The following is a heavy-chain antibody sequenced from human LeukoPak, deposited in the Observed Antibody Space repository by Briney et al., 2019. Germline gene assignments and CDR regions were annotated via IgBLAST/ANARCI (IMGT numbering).Heavy chain of an antibody. D-gene: IGHD3-10*01. Sequence: SETLSLTCTVSGGSISRYYWSCSWETPGEGVERGVYIYYSGSTDYNPSPKSRVTISIDTSKKKFSPKQNSVTAADTAPYFSVRSALHTSGTYYIPHPFLYWGQRTLVTVSS. CDR2: IYYSGST. CDR1: GGSISRYY. V-gene: IGHV4-59*01. J-gene: IGHJ4*02. CDR3: VRSALHTSGTYYIPHPFLY.